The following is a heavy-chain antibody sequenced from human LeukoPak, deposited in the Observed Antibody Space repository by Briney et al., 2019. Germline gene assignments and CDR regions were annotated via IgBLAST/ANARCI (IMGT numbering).Heavy chain of an antibody. Sequence: GGSLRLSCAASGFTFSSYAMSWVRQAPGKGLEWVSAISGSGGSTYYADSVKGRFTISRDNAKDTLYLQMNSLRVEDTAVYYCARNNWGIDYWGQGTLVAVSS. CDR2: ISGSGGST. V-gene: IGHV3-23*01. CDR3: ARNNWGIDY. CDR1: GFTFSSYA. D-gene: IGHD7-27*01. J-gene: IGHJ4*02.